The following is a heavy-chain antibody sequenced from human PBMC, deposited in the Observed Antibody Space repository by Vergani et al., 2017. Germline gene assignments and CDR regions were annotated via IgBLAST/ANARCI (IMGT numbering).Heavy chain of an antibody. CDR1: GFTFDDYA. J-gene: IGHJ2*01. V-gene: IGHV3-9*01. CDR2: ISWNSGSI. Sequence: EVQLVESGGGLVQPGRSLRLSCAASGFTFDDYAMHWVRQAPGKGLEWVSGISWNSGSIGYADSVKGRFTISRDNAKNSLYRQMNSLRAEDTALYYCAKDHYDFWSGYPNLSTFDLWGRGTLVTVSS. CDR3: AKDHYDFWSGYPNLSTFDL. D-gene: IGHD3-3*01.